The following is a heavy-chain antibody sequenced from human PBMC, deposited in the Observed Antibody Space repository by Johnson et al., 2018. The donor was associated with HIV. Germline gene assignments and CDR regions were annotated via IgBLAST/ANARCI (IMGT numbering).Heavy chain of an antibody. D-gene: IGHD5-18*01. CDR1: GFTFSTYA. J-gene: IGHJ3*02. Sequence: VQLVESGGGLVQPGGSLRLSCAASGFTFSTYAMNWVRQAPGKGLEWVSVIYSGGSTYYADSVKGRFTISRDNSKNTLYLQMNSLRPEDTAVYYCARLPSGYSRDAFDIWGEGTMVTVS. CDR2: IYSGGST. V-gene: IGHV3-66*02. CDR3: ARLPSGYSRDAFDI.